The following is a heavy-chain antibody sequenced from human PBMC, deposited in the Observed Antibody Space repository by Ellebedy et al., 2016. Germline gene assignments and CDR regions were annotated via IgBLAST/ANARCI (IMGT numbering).Heavy chain of an antibody. Sequence: GESLKISCAASGFTFSSCAMSWVRQAPGKGLEWVSAISGRGGSTFYADSVKGRFTISRDNSKNTLYLQMNSLRAEDTAVYYCARDQLRCGGDCYSLPRYYFDYWGQGTPVTVSS. CDR2: ISGRGGST. J-gene: IGHJ4*02. V-gene: IGHV3-23*01. CDR3: ARDQLRCGGDCYSLPRYYFDY. D-gene: IGHD2-21*02. CDR1: GFTFSSCA.